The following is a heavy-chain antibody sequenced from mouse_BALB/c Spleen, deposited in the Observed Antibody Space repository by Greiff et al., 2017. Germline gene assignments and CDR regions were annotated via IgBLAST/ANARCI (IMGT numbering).Heavy chain of an antibody. Sequence: QVQLKQSGAELAKPGASVKMSCKASGYTFTSYWMHWVKQRPGQGLEWIGYINPSTGYTEYNQKFKDKATLTADKSSSTAYMQLSSLTSEDSAVYYCARGRHYYGYVADYWGQGTTLTVSS. V-gene: IGHV1-7*01. D-gene: IGHD1-2*01. J-gene: IGHJ2*01. CDR3: ARGRHYYGYVADY. CDR1: GYTFTSYW. CDR2: INPSTGYT.